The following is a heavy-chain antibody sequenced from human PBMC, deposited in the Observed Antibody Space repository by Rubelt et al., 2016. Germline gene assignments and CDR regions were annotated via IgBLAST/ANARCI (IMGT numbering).Heavy chain of an antibody. CDR2: INSNGGST. V-gene: IGHV3-64*01. J-gene: IGHJ4*02. D-gene: IGHD5-18*01. CDR3: ARAQSDGYWYYFDF. Sequence: GKGLEYVSTINSNGGSTYYANSVRGRFTISRDNSKNTLYLQMGSLRPEDMAVYYCARAQSDGYWYYFDFWGQGTLVTVSS.